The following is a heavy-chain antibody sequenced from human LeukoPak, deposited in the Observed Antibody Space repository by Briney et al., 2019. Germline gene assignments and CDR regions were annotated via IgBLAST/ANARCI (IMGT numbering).Heavy chain of an antibody. Sequence: GGSLRLSCAASGFTFSSYAMSWVRQAPGKGLEWVSVIYSGGSTYYADSVKGRFTISRDNSKNTLYLQMNSLRAEDTAVYYCARGRSFDPWGQGTLVTASS. CDR1: GFTFSSYA. J-gene: IGHJ5*02. CDR3: ARGRSFDP. CDR2: IYSGGST. V-gene: IGHV3-53*01.